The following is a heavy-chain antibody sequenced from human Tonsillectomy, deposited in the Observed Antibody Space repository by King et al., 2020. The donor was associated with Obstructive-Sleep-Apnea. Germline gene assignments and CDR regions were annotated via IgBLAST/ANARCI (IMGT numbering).Heavy chain of an antibody. Sequence: QLQESGPGLVKPSETLSLTCTVSGGSISSSSYYWGLIRQPPGKGLEWIGSISYSGSIFYNPSLKSRVAISVDTSKNQFSRKLSSVTAADTAVYLCAGDCDDDAAYYYGMDVWGQGTTVTVSS. D-gene: IGHD2-15*01. J-gene: IGHJ6*02. V-gene: IGHV4-39*07. CDR1: GGSISSSSYY. CDR2: ISYSGSI. CDR3: AGDCDDDAAYYYGMDV.